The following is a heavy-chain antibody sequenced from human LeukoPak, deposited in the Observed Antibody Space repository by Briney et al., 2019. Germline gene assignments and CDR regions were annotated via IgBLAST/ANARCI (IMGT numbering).Heavy chain of an antibody. J-gene: IGHJ5*02. V-gene: IGHV3-33*08. Sequence: PGRSLRLSCAASGFTFSSYAMHWVRQAPGKGLEWVAVIWYDGSNKYYADSVKGRFTISRDNSKNTLYLQMNSLRAEDTAVYYCARAKAVAGKGNWFDPWGQGTLVTVSS. CDR1: GFTFSSYA. D-gene: IGHD6-19*01. CDR3: ARAKAVAGKGNWFDP. CDR2: IWYDGSNK.